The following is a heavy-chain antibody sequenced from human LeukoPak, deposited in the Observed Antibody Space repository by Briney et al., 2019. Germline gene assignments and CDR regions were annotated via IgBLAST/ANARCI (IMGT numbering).Heavy chain of an antibody. CDR3: PKGGSAWSGDYFDF. V-gene: IGHV3-23*01. CDR2: ISGSGGST. J-gene: IGHJ4*02. CDR1: GFTFSSYA. D-gene: IGHD6-19*01. Sequence: GGSLRLSCAASGFTFSSYAMSWVRQAPGKGLEWVSGISGSGGSTYYADSVKGRFTSSRENSKNTLFLQMNRLRADDTAVYYCPKGGSAWSGDYFDFWGQGTLVTVSS.